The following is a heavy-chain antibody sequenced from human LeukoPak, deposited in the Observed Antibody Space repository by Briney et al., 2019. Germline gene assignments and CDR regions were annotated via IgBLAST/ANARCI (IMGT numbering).Heavy chain of an antibody. CDR1: GGTFSSYS. Sequence: SVKVSCKASGGTFSSYSISWVRHATGQGLEWMGGIIPLFGTANYAQKFQGRVTITADESTSTAYMELSSLRSEDTAVYYCARDRILVVPAAISHYYYHGMDVWGQGTTVTVSS. J-gene: IGHJ6*02. D-gene: IGHD2-2*01. V-gene: IGHV1-69*13. CDR3: ARDRILVVPAAISHYYYHGMDV. CDR2: IIPLFGTA.